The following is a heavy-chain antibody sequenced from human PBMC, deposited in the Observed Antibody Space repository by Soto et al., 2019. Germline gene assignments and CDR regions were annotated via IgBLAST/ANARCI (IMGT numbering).Heavy chain of an antibody. V-gene: IGHV1-18*04. J-gene: IGHJ5*02. D-gene: IGHD2-2*01. Sequence: RASVKVSCKASGYTFSRYGISWVRQAPGQGLEWMGWISTYNGNTNYAQRFQGRVTLTRDTSTDTVSLELSGLRSDDTAVYYCARDDCTSENCYACNWFDPWGQGTLVTVSS. CDR3: ARDDCTSENCYACNWFDP. CDR2: ISTYNGNT. CDR1: GYTFSRYG.